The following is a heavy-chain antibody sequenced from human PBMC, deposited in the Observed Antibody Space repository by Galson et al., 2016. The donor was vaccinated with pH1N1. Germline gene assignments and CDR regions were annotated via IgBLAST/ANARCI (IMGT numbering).Heavy chain of an antibody. J-gene: IGHJ4*02. CDR1: EFTFSSYS. Sequence: SLRLSCAASEFTFSSYSMNWVRQAPGKGLEWVSSISSSSSYIYYADSVKGRFTISRDNAKNSLYLQMNSLRAEDTAVYYCAKAPTVTANGRTYFDYWGQGVRVIVSS. CDR2: ISSSSSYI. CDR3: AKAPTVTANGRTYFDY. D-gene: IGHD4-11*01. V-gene: IGHV3-21*01.